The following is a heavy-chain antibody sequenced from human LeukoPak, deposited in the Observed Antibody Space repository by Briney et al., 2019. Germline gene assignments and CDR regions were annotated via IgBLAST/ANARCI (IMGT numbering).Heavy chain of an antibody. J-gene: IGHJ3*02. CDR3: ARGALNYDSSGFHDAFDI. CDR1: GFTFSSYS. Sequence: PGGSLRLSCAAYGFTFSSYSVNWVRQAPGKGLEWVSSISSSSSYIYYADSVKGRFTISRDNAKNSLYLQMNSLGAEDTAVYYCARGALNYDSSGFHDAFDIWGQGTMVTVSS. V-gene: IGHV3-21*01. CDR2: ISSSSSYI. D-gene: IGHD3-22*01.